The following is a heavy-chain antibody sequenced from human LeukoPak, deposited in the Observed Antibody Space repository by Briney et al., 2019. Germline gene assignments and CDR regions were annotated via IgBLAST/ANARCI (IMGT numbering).Heavy chain of an antibody. Sequence: GGSLRLSCAASGFTFGSYAMNWVRQAPGKGLEWVSSIGASGGSTYYADSVKGRFTISRDNSTNTFYLQMNTLRPDDTAVYYCAKGSGSGWYGWFAPWGQGTLVTVSS. D-gene: IGHD6-19*01. CDR3: AKGSGSGWYGWFAP. CDR2: IGASGGST. CDR1: GFTFGSYA. V-gene: IGHV3-23*01. J-gene: IGHJ5*02.